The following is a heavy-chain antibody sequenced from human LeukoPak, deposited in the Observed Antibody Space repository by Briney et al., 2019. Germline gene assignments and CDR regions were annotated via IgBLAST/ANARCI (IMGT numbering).Heavy chain of an antibody. CDR1: GGSISSGSYY. J-gene: IGHJ6*03. CDR3: ARDYRIYDILTGYYSYYYYMDV. Sequence: SETLSLTCTVSGGSISSGSYYWSWIRQPAGKGLEWIGRIYTSGSTNYNPSLKSRATISVDTSKNQFSLKLSSVTAADTAVYYCARDYRIYDILTGYYSYYYYMDVWGKGTTVTVSS. D-gene: IGHD3-9*01. CDR2: IYTSGST. V-gene: IGHV4-61*02.